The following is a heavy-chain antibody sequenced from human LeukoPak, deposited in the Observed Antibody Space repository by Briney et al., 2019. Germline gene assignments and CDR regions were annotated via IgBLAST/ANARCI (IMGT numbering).Heavy chain of an antibody. Sequence: GRSLRLSCAASGFTFSSYGMHWVRQAPGRGLEWISVIYSGGRTYYTDSVKGRFTISRDNSKNTLFLQVNSLRADDTAVYYCARAAFRGFSTGWYRFFDYWGRGTLVTVSS. CDR3: ARAAFRGFSTGWYRFFDY. V-gene: IGHV3-66*01. D-gene: IGHD6-19*01. CDR2: IYSGGRT. CDR1: GFTFSSYG. J-gene: IGHJ4*02.